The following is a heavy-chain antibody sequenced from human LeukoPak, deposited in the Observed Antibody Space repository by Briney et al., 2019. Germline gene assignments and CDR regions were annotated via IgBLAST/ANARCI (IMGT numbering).Heavy chain of an antibody. J-gene: IGHJ4*02. CDR1: GGSSSGYY. CDR2: INHSGST. V-gene: IGHV4-34*01. CDR3: ARVGGIVVVILDY. Sequence: PSETLSLTCAVYGGSSSGYYWSWIRQPPGKGLEWIGEINHSGSTNYNPSLKSRVTISVDTSKNQFSLKLSSVTAADTAVYYCARVGGIVVVILDYWGQGTLVTVSS. D-gene: IGHD3-22*01.